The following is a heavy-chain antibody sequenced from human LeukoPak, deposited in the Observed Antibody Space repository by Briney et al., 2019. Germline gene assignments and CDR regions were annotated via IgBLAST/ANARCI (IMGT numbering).Heavy chain of an antibody. CDR3: TRVRVVWDLDDAFDI. CDR2: INWTGGST. D-gene: IGHD1-26*01. J-gene: IGHJ3*02. V-gene: IGHV3-20*04. CDR1: GFTFSNYA. Sequence: GGSLRLSCAASGFTFSNYAMNWVRQAPGKGLEWVSGINWTGGSTGYADSVKGRFTISRDNAKNSLYLQMNSLRAEDTALYYCTRVRVVWDLDDAFDIWGQGTMVIVSS.